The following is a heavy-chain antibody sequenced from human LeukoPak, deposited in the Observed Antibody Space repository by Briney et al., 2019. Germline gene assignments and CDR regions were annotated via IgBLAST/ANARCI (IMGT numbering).Heavy chain of an antibody. V-gene: IGHV3-21*01. D-gene: IGHD3-22*01. CDR1: GFTFSNYS. CDR2: ISPSSHYI. J-gene: IGHJ4*02. Sequence: GGSLRLSCAGSGFTFSNYSINWVRQAPGKGLEWVSSISPSSHYIYYADSVKGRFTISRDNAKNSLYLQMNSLRAEDTAVYYCARDLVDDYDSSGPYYFDYWGQGTLVTVSS. CDR3: ARDLVDDYDSSGPYYFDY.